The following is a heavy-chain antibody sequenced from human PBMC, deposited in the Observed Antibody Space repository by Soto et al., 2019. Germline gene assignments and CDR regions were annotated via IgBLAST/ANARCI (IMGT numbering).Heavy chain of an antibody. D-gene: IGHD2-15*01. V-gene: IGHV1-2*04. J-gene: IGHJ6*02. CDR3: ARDLFAVVAATGYYYGMDV. Sequence: GASVKVSCKASGYTFTGYYMHWVRQAPGQGLEWMGWINPNSGGTNYAQKFQGWVTMTRDTSISTAYMELSRLRSDDTAVYYCARDLFAVVAATGYYYGMDVWGQGTKVTVSS. CDR1: GYTFTGYY. CDR2: INPNSGGT.